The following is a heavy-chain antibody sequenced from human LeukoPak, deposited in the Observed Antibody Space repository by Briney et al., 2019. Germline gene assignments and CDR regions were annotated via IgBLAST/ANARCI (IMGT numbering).Heavy chain of an antibody. Sequence: GASVKVSCKASGGTFSSYTISWVRQAPGQGLEWMGRIIPILGIANYAQKFQGRVTITADKSTSTAYMELSSLRSEDTAVYYCARAVVRRVYWFDPWGQGTLVTVSS. CDR3: ARAVVRRVYWFDP. J-gene: IGHJ5*02. CDR1: GGTFSSYT. CDR2: IIPILGIA. D-gene: IGHD3-10*01. V-gene: IGHV1-69*02.